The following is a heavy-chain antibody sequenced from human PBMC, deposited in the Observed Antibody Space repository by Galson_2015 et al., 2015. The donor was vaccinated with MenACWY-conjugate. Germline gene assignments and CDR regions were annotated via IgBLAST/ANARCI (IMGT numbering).Heavy chain of an antibody. CDR2: INSDGSST. V-gene: IGHV3-74*03. D-gene: IGHD1-1*01. J-gene: IGHJ4*02. CDR1: GFTFSSYW. CDR3: GRGVGTSGKTFAY. Sequence: SLRLSCAASGFTFSSYWMHWVRQGPGKGLEWVSFINSDGSSTMYADSVKGRFTISRDNAKNTLYLQMDSLRVEDAAVYYCGRGVGTSGKTFAYWGQGNLVTVAS.